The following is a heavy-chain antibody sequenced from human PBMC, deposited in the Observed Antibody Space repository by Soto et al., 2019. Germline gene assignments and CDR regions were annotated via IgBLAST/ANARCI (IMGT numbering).Heavy chain of an antibody. CDR2: INSSDGST. CDR1: GYTFTSYY. V-gene: IGHV1-46*01. Sequence: ASVKVSCKASGYTFTSYYMHWVRQAPGQGLEWMGIINSSDGSTTYAQKFQGRVTMTRDTSTSTVYMELSSLRSEDTAVYYCAISLASFDSWGQGTLVTVSS. CDR3: AISLASFDS. J-gene: IGHJ4*02.